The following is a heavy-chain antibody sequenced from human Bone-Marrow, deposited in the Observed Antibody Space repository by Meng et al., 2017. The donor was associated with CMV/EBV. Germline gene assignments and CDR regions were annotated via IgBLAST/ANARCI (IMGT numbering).Heavy chain of an antibody. D-gene: IGHD6-13*01. CDR2: ISSSSSYI. J-gene: IGHJ6*02. V-gene: IGHV3-21*01. Sequence: GESLKISCAASGFTFSSYWMSWVRQAPGKGLEWVSSISSSSSYIYYADSVKGRFTISRDNAKNSLCLQMNSLRAEDTAVYYYARVVKAARFSGLDFCDQGTTVTVSS. CDR1: GFTFSSYW. CDR3: ARVVKAARFSGLDF.